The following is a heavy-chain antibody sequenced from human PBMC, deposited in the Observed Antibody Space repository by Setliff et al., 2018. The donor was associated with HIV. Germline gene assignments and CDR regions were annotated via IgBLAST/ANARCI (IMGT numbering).Heavy chain of an antibody. D-gene: IGHD6-13*01. Sequence: SETLSLTCTVSGGSISSYYWSWIRQPAGKGLEFIGRISAAGTINYNPSLRSRVTLSVDTSENQFSLTVNSVTAADTAMYFCARDEGRATGSWWDQSASWYLDYWGHGILVTVSS. CDR1: GGSISSYY. J-gene: IGHJ4*01. CDR3: ARDEGRATGSWWDQSASWYLDY. CDR2: ISAAGTI. V-gene: IGHV4-4*07.